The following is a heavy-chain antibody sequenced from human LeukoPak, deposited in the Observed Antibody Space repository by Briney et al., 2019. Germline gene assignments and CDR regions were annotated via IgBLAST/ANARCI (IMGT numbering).Heavy chain of an antibody. CDR3: ARDSTTADI. CDR2: INPKRGDT. D-gene: IGHD1-1*01. V-gene: IGHV1-2*02. J-gene: IGHJ3*02. Sequence: GASVKVSCKASGYTFTGYDMHWVRQAPGQGLEWRGWINPKRGDTNYAQNFQGRVTMTRDTSISTVYMELSRLRSDDTAVYYCARDSTTADIWGQGTMVTVSS. CDR1: GYTFTGYD.